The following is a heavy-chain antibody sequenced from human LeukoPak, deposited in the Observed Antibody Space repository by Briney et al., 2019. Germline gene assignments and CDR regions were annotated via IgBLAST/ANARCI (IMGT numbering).Heavy chain of an antibody. J-gene: IGHJ4*02. D-gene: IGHD6-25*01. CDR3: ARGSGNSGWPYLCDY. V-gene: IGHV3-30*03. Sequence: TGGSLRLSCAASGFTFSNYGMHWVRQAPGKGLEWVAIISYDGSNKYYADSVKGRFTISRDNSKNTLYLEMNSLRAEDTAVYYCARGSGNSGWPYLCDYWGQGTLVTVSS. CDR1: GFTFSNYG. CDR2: ISYDGSNK.